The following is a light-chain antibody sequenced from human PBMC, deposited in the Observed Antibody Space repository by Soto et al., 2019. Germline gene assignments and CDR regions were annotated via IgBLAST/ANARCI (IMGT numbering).Light chain of an antibody. CDR1: SSDIGGYNY. CDR3: RSYAGSNNYVV. Sequence: QSALTQPPSASGSPGQSVTISCTGTSSDIGGYNYVSWYQQHPGKAPKLMIYEVSTRPSGVPDRFSGSKSGNTASLTVSGLQAEDEADYYCRSYAGSNNYVVFGGGTKLTVL. CDR2: EVS. V-gene: IGLV2-8*01. J-gene: IGLJ2*01.